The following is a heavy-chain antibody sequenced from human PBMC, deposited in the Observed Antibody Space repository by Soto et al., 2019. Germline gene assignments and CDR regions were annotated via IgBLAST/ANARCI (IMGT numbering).Heavy chain of an antibody. CDR3: ARSVEGHFDF. CDR1: GFTFRVYS. J-gene: IGHJ4*01. Sequence: EVQLVESGGGLVQPGGSLGLSCSASGFTFRVYSMNWVRQAPGKGLEWVSYITSDERTIHYADSVKGRFTISRDNAKNSVYLQMTSLIDADTAVYYCARSVEGHFDFLGQGILVTVSS. D-gene: IGHD6-19*01. V-gene: IGHV3-48*02. CDR2: ITSDERTI.